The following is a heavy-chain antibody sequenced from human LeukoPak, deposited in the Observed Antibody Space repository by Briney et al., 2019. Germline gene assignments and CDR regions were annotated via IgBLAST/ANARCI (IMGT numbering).Heavy chain of an antibody. Sequence: GGSLRLSCTGSGFTFGDYAMNWVRQAPGKGLEWVCFIRSKAYGGTPEYAASVKVRFTISRDDSKSIAYLQMNSLKTEDTAVYYCTRVIVASKDYWGQGTLVTVSS. D-gene: IGHD5-12*01. J-gene: IGHJ4*02. CDR1: GFTFGDYA. CDR3: TRVIVASKDY. CDR2: IRSKAYGGTP. V-gene: IGHV3-49*04.